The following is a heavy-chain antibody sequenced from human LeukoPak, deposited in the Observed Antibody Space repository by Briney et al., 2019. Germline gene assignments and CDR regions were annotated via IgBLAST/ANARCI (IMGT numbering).Heavy chain of an antibody. CDR1: GFTFNNYW. V-gene: IGHV3-7*01. Sequence: HTGGSLRLSCAASGFTFNNYWMSWVRQAPGKGLEWVANIKQDGSEKYYVDSVKGRFTISRDNAKNSLYLQMNSLRAEDTAVYYCATSYDSSGPGGQGTLVTVSS. J-gene: IGHJ4*02. CDR2: IKQDGSEK. D-gene: IGHD3-22*01. CDR3: ATSYDSSGP.